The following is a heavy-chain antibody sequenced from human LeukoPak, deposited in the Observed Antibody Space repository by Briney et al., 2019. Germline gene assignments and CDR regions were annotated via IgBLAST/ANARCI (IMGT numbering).Heavy chain of an antibody. CDR2: IIPIFGTA. D-gene: IGHD3-22*01. Sequence: GASVKVSCKASGGTFSSYAISWVRQAPGQGLEWMGGIIPIFGTANYAQKFQGRVTITADESTSTAYMELSSLRSEDTAVYYCATDFVYDSSGYYLNYWGQGTLVTVSS. CDR1: GGTFSSYA. J-gene: IGHJ4*02. CDR3: ATDFVYDSSGYYLNY. V-gene: IGHV1-69*13.